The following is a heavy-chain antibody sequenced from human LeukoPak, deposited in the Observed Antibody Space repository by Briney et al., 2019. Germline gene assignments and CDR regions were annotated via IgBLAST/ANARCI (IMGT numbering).Heavy chain of an antibody. CDR3: ARVDIYWFDP. CDR2: ISSSGGTI. J-gene: IGHJ5*02. CDR1: GFTFSSYE. D-gene: IGHD3-3*02. Sequence: SGGSLRLSCAASGFTFSSYEMNWVRQAPGKGLEWVSYISSSGGTIYYADTVKGRSTISRDNAKNSLYLQMNSLRAEDTAVYYCARVDIYWFDPWGQGTLVTVSS. V-gene: IGHV3-48*03.